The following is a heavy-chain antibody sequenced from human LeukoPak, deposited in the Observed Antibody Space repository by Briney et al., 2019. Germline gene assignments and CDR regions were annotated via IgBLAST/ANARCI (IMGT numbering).Heavy chain of an antibody. Sequence: CLRLSCAPSAFTFDQYALHCVGQAPRTALEWARGICYNSDTIAYANSVKGRFNIPRENAKTSVYLQMNSLRAEDTALYYCAKDYCGGDCYSGWYFDLWGRGTRVSVSS. CDR3: AKDYCGGDCYSGWYFDL. V-gene: IGHV3-9*01. D-gene: IGHD2-21*02. CDR2: ICYNSDTI. CDR1: AFTFDQYA. J-gene: IGHJ2*01.